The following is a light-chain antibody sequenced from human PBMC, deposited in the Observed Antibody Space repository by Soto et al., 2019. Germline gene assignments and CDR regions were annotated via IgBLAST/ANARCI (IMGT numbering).Light chain of an antibody. CDR2: GNS. Sequence: QSFLAQPPSVSFAPGQRVTISCTGSSSNIGAGYDVHWYQQLPGTAPKLLIYGNSNRPSGVPDRFSGSKSGTSASLAITGLQAEDEADYYCQSYDSSLSGYVFGTGTKVTVL. J-gene: IGLJ1*01. V-gene: IGLV1-40*01. CDR1: SSNIGAGYD. CDR3: QSYDSSLSGYV.